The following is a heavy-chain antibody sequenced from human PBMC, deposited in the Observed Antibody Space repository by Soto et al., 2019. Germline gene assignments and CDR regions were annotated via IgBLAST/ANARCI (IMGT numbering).Heavy chain of an antibody. CDR2: IKGDGSVK. V-gene: IGHV3-7*03. CDR3: GRDQTPQISGRWFDALDI. Sequence: GGALRLSCAASEFTFSTSWMAWVRQAPGKGLEWVAVIKGDGSVKYYVDSVNGRFTISRDNAKHLLYLEMNSLRTEDTAVYYCGRDQTPQISGRWFDALDIPGPGPLDTLSS. J-gene: IGHJ3*02. CDR1: EFTFSTSW. D-gene: IGHD5-12*01.